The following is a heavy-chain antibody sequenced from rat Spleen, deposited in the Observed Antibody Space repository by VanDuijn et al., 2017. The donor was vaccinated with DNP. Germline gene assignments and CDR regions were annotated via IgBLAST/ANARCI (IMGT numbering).Heavy chain of an antibody. CDR3: ARWDYDGWFAY. Sequence: QVQLKESGPGLVQPSQTLSLTCTVSGFSLTNYHVDWVRQPPGKGLEWMGRVQSDGNTDYNSALKSRLSISRDTSKSQVFLKMNSVQTEDTAMYFCARWDYDGWFAYWGQGTLVTVSS. CDR1: GFSLTNYH. D-gene: IGHD1-12*02. CDR2: VQSDGNT. V-gene: IGHV2-27*01. J-gene: IGHJ3*01.